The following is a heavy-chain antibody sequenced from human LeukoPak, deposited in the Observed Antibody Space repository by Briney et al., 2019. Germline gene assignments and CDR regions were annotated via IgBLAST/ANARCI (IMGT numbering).Heavy chain of an antibody. CDR1: GGSISSSSYY. CDR2: IYYSGST. Sequence: PSETLSLTCTVSGGSISSSSYYWGWIRQPPGKGLEWIGYIYYSGSTNYNPSLKSRVTISVDTSKNQFSLKLSSVTAADTAVYYCARGGYSYGTFDYWGQGALVTVSS. J-gene: IGHJ4*02. CDR3: ARGGYSYGTFDY. D-gene: IGHD5-18*01. V-gene: IGHV4-61*05.